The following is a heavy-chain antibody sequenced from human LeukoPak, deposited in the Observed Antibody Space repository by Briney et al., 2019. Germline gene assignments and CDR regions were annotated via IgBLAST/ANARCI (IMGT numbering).Heavy chain of an antibody. V-gene: IGHV1-46*01. CDR3: ARDGRPHWIQLWSHFDY. D-gene: IGHD5-18*01. J-gene: IGHJ4*02. Sequence: ASVKVSCKASGYTFTSYYMHWVRQAPGQGLEWMGIINPSGGSTSYAQKFQGRVTMTRDTSTSTVYMELSSLRSEDTAVYYCARDGRPHWIQLWSHFDYWGQGTLVTVSS. CDR2: INPSGGST. CDR1: GYTFTSYY.